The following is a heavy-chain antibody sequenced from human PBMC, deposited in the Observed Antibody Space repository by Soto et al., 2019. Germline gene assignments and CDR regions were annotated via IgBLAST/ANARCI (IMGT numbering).Heavy chain of an antibody. J-gene: IGHJ4*02. Sequence: GGSLRLSCAASGFTFSSYAMHWVRQAPGKGLEWVAVISYDGSNKYYADSVKGRFTISRDNSKNTLYLQMNSLRAEDTAVYYCARVSPGEIAARPTFDYWGQGTLVTVSS. CDR1: GFTFSSYA. CDR3: ARVSPGEIAARPTFDY. CDR2: ISYDGSNK. D-gene: IGHD6-6*01. V-gene: IGHV3-30-3*01.